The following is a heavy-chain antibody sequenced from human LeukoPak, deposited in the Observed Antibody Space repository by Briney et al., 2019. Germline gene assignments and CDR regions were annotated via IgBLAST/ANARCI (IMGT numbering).Heavy chain of an antibody. D-gene: IGHD3-3*01. Sequence: PAGSLRLSCAASGFTFSSYAMSWVRQAQGKGLEWVSAISGSGGSTYYADSVKGRFTISRDNSKNTLYLQMNSLRAEDTAVYYCAKDGDFWSGYYLDYWGQGTLVTVSS. CDR3: AKDGDFWSGYYLDY. CDR1: GFTFSSYA. J-gene: IGHJ4*02. V-gene: IGHV3-23*01. CDR2: ISGSGGST.